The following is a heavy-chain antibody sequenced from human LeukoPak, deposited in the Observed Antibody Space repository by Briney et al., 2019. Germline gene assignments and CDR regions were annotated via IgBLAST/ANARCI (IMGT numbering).Heavy chain of an antibody. V-gene: IGHV1-18*01. CDR1: DYTFSNYG. J-gene: IGHJ4*02. Sequence: ASVKVSCKASDYTFSNYGTSWVRQAPGQGLEWMGWISAKDGDTNYAQNLQGRVTLTTDTSTSTAYMELRSLRSDDTAVYYCARDRGITMVRGVIRYFDYWGQGTLVTVSS. D-gene: IGHD3-10*01. CDR3: ARDRGITMVRGVIRYFDY. CDR2: ISAKDGDT.